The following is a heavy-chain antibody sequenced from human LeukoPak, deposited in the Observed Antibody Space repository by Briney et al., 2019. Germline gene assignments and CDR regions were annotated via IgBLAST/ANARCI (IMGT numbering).Heavy chain of an antibody. V-gene: IGHV3-33*08. Sequence: PGRSLRLSCAASGFTFSSYGMHWVRQAPGKGLEWVAVIWYGGSNKYYADSVKGRFTISRDNSKNTLYLQMNSLRPEDTAVYYCARDRVSYGLNWYFDLWGRGTLVTVSS. CDR3: ARDRVSYGLNWYFDL. CDR2: IWYGGSNK. D-gene: IGHD5-18*01. J-gene: IGHJ2*01. CDR1: GFTFSSYG.